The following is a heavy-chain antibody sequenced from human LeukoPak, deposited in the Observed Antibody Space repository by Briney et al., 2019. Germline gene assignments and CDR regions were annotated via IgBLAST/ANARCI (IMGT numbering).Heavy chain of an antibody. CDR2: ISSSGSTK. Sequence: GGALRLSCAASGFTFSDYYMSWLRQAPGKGAEGLSYISSSGSTKKYTDSVKGRVTISSDNAKKSLYLQMNSLRAEDAAVYYCARDPGDYGGHFDYWGQGTLVTVSS. V-gene: IGHV3-11*01. J-gene: IGHJ4*02. CDR1: GFTFSDYY. CDR3: ARDPGDYGGHFDY. D-gene: IGHD4-17*01.